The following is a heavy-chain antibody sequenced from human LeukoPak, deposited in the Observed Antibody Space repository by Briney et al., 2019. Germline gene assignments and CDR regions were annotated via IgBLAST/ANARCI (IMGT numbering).Heavy chain of an antibody. J-gene: IGHJ6*02. Sequence: GGSLRLSCAASGFTFSSYSMNWVRQAPGKGLEWVSSISSSSSYIYYADSVKGRFTISRDNAKNSLYLQMNSLRAEDTAVYYCAGAANVWHYYYYGMDVWGQGTTVTVSS. CDR1: GFTFSSYS. CDR2: ISSSSSYI. D-gene: IGHD2-21*01. V-gene: IGHV3-21*01. CDR3: AGAANVWHYYYYGMDV.